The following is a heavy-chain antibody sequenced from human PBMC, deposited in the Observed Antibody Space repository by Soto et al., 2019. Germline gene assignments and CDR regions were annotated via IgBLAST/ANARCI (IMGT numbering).Heavy chain of an antibody. CDR3: ARNWFGESVPLYYYYSVMDV. J-gene: IGHJ6*02. D-gene: IGHD3-10*01. V-gene: IGHV4-34*01. CDR2: INHSGST. CDR1: GGSFSGYY. Sequence: SETLSLTCAVYGGSFSGYYWSWIRQPPGKGLEWIGEINHSGSTNYNPSLKSRVTISVDTSKNQFSLKLSSVTAADTAVYYCARNWFGESVPLYYYYSVMDVWGQGTTVPGSS.